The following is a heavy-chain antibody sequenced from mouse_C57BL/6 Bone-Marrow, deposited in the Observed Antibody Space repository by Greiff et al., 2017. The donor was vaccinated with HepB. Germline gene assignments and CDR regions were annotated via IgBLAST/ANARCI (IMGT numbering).Heavy chain of an antibody. J-gene: IGHJ3*01. CDR3: ARSTMVTTGAWFAY. V-gene: IGHV1-4*01. CDR2: INPSSGYT. D-gene: IGHD2-2*01. Sequence: LVESGAELARPGASVKMSCKASGYTFTSYTMHWVKQRPGQGLEWIGYINPSSGYTKYNQKFKDKATLTADKSSSTAYMQLSSLTSEDSAVYYCARSTMVTTGAWFAYWGQGTLVTVSA. CDR1: GYTFTSYT.